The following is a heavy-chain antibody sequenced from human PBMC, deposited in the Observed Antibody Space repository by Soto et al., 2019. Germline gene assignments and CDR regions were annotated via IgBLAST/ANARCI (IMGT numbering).Heavy chain of an antibody. V-gene: IGHV4-39*02. J-gene: IGHJ5*02. CDR2: VYYSGGA. Sequence: PSETLSLTCTVSGVSIHNSHSFWGWIRQPPGKGLEFIGTVYYSGGAHYNSSIKSRVTISVDTANHQVFLRMRSMTAAATAVYYCARDRFPSGSSASNWFDPWGQGTLVTVSS. CDR3: ARDRFPSGSSASNWFDP. CDR1: GVSIHNSHSF. D-gene: IGHD3-16*01.